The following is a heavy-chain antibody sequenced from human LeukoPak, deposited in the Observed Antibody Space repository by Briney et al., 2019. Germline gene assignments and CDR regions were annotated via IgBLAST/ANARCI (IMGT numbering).Heavy chain of an antibody. D-gene: IGHD3-10*01. CDR3: AKEKTPVLLWFGESQYYFDY. Sequence: GGSLRLSCAASGFTVSSNYMSWVRQAPGKGLEWVSVIYSGGSTYYADSVKGRFTISRHNSKNTLYLQMNSLRAEDTAVYYCAKEKTPVLLWFGESQYYFDYWGQGTLVTVSS. CDR1: GFTVSSNY. V-gene: IGHV3-53*04. CDR2: IYSGGST. J-gene: IGHJ4*02.